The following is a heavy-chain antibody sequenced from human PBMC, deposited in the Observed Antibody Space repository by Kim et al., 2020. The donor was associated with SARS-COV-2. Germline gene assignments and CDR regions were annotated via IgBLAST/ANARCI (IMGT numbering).Heavy chain of an antibody. CDR3: AKSYQYYYDSSDYSMFWPPGGS. D-gene: IGHD3-22*01. Sequence: GGSLRLSCAASGFTFSSFAMSWVRQAPGKGLEWVSAISGGGGSTYYVDSVKGRFTISRDNSKNTLYLQMNSLRAEDTAVYYCAKSYQYYYDSSDYSMFWPPGGSWGQGDLVTVSS. CDR2: ISGGGGST. V-gene: IGHV3-23*01. J-gene: IGHJ5*02. CDR1: GFTFSSFA.